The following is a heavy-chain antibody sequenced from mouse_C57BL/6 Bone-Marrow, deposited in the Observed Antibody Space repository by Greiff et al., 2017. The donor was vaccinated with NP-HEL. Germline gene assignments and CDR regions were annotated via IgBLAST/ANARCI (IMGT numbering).Heavy chain of an antibody. CDR3: ARQGAYYYGSSYVGY. V-gene: IGHV5-9*01. CDR2: ISGGGGNT. J-gene: IGHJ2*01. Sequence: EVQRVESGGGLVKPGGSLKLSCAASGFTFSSYTMSWVRQTPEKRLEWVATISGGGGNTYYPDSVKGRFTISRDNAKDTLYLQMSSLRSEDTALYYCARQGAYYYGSSYVGYWGQGTTLTVSS. D-gene: IGHD1-1*01. CDR1: GFTFSSYT.